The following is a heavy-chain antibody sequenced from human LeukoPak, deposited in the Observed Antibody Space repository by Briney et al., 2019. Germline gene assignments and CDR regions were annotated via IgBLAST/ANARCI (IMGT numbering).Heavy chain of an antibody. CDR3: ARHGPANSFDF. CDR2: MYYSGTR. D-gene: IGHD1/OR15-1a*01. CDR1: GASIRPYY. V-gene: IGHV4-59*08. J-gene: IGHJ4*02. Sequence: SSETLSLTCSVSGASIRPYYWSWLRQSPGKGLEWIGFMYYSGTRNYNPSFTGRITISVDTSKNQFSLHLSSVTAAGTAVYYCARHGPANSFDFWGRGNLVTVSS.